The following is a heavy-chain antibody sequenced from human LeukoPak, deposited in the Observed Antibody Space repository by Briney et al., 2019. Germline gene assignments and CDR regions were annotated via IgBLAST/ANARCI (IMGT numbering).Heavy chain of an antibody. V-gene: IGHV3-66*01. CDR3: ARGPGSADYLFDY. CDR2: IYRGGDT. J-gene: IGHJ4*02. Sequence: GGPLRLSCAASGFPVSRIYMSWVRGATGKGLEWVTVIYRGGDTFYADSVRGRYPIYREIYKHALYLQVNRLRSEHRAVFFCARGPGSADYLFDYWGQGTLVTASS. CDR1: GFPVSRIY. D-gene: IGHD4-11*01.